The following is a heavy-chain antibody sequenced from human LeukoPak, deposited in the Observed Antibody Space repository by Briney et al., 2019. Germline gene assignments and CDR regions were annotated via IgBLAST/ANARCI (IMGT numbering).Heavy chain of an antibody. CDR3: AGGVIVGAPGAFDI. J-gene: IGHJ3*02. CDR2: IIPILDIA. V-gene: IGHV1-69*04. Sequence: SVKVSCKASGGTFISYAISWVRQTPGQGLEWMGRIIPILDIANYAQKFQGRVTITADKSTSTAYMELSSLRSEDTAVYYCAGGVIVGAPGAFDIWGQGTMVTVSS. CDR1: GGTFISYA. D-gene: IGHD1-26*01.